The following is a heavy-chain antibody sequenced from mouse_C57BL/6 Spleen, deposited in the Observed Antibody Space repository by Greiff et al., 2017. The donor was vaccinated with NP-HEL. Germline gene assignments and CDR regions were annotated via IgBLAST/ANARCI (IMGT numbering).Heavy chain of an antibody. CDR1: GYTFTSYW. Sequence: QVQLQQSGAELVKPGASVKLSCKASGYTFTSYWMHWVKQRPGQGLEWIGMIHPNSGSTNYNEKFKSKATLTVDKSSSTAYMQLSSLTSEDSAVYYCARSGYDEAWFAYWGQGTLVTVSA. J-gene: IGHJ3*01. V-gene: IGHV1-64*01. CDR3: ARSGYDEAWFAY. CDR2: IHPNSGST. D-gene: IGHD2-2*01.